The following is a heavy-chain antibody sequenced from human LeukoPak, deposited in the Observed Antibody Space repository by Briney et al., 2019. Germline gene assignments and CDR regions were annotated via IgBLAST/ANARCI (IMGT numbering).Heavy chain of an antibody. J-gene: IGHJ3*02. CDR2: ISSSSSYI. CDR1: GFTFSSYS. Sequence: GGSPRLSCAASGFTFSSYSMNWVRQAPGKGLEWVSSISSSSSYIYYADSVKGRFTISRDNAKNSLYLQMYSLRAEDTAVYYCARVFDDYYVSSGPRDAFDIWGQGTMVTVSS. V-gene: IGHV3-21*01. CDR3: ARVFDDYYVSSGPRDAFDI. D-gene: IGHD3-22*01.